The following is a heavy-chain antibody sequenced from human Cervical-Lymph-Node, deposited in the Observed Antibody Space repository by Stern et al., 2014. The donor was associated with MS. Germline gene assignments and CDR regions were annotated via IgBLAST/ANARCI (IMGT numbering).Heavy chain of an antibody. CDR2: ISSSGSPL. V-gene: IGHV3-11*01. CDR3: ARDSPSWGWCFDY. Sequence: VQLVESGGGLVKPGGSLRLSCAASGFTFSDYYMSWIRQAPGKGLEWVSYISSSGSPLYDSDSVKGRFTISRDNAKNSLYLQMNSLRAEDTAVYYCARDSPSWGWCFDYWGQGTLVTVSS. J-gene: IGHJ4*02. D-gene: IGHD6-19*01. CDR1: GFTFSDYY.